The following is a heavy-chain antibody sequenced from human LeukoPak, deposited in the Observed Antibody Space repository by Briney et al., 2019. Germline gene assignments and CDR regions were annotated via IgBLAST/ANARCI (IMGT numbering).Heavy chain of an antibody. J-gene: IGHJ6*02. Sequence: GGSLRLSCAASGFTFSSYAMSWVRQAPGKGLEWVSAISGSGGSTYYADSVKGRFTISRDNSKSTLYLQMNSLRAEDTAVYYCAKSIGLIYYYGMDVWGQGTTVTVSS. CDR2: ISGSGGST. CDR3: AKSIGLIYYYGMDV. V-gene: IGHV3-23*01. D-gene: IGHD3-16*01. CDR1: GFTFSSYA.